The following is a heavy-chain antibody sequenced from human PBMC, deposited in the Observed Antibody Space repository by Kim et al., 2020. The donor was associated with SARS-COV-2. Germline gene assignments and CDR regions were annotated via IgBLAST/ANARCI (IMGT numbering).Heavy chain of an antibody. CDR2: INHSGST. V-gene: IGHV4-34*01. CDR1: GGSFSGYY. CDR3: AKREVVDSGYGSGGDYYYGMDV. Sequence: SETLSLTCAVYGGSFSGYYWSWIRQPPGKGLEWIGEINHSGSTNYNPSLKSRVTISVDTSKNQFSLKLSSVTAADTAVYYCAKREVVDSGYGSGGDYYYGMDVWGQGTTVTVSS. D-gene: IGHD5-12*01. J-gene: IGHJ6*02.